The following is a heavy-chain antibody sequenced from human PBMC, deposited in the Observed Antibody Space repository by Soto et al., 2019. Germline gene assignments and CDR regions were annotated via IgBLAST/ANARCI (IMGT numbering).Heavy chain of an antibody. D-gene: IGHD1-7*01. CDR2: TYYRAKWYN. J-gene: IGHJ5*02. Sequence: SQTLSLTCAISGDSVSSNSAAWNWIRQSPSRGLEWLGRTYYRAKWYNDYAVSVKSRITINPVTSKNQFSLQLNSVTPEDTAVYYCARMGWNYLPGWFDPWGQGTLVTVSS. CDR1: GDSVSSNSAA. V-gene: IGHV6-1*01. CDR3: ARMGWNYLPGWFDP.